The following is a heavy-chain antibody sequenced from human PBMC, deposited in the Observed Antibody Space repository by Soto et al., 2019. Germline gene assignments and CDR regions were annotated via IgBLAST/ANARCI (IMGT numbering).Heavy chain of an antibody. CDR1: GGSFSGYY. V-gene: IGHV4-34*01. Sequence: QVQLQQWGAGLLKPSETLSLTCAVYGGSFSGYYWSWIRQPPGKGLEWIGEINHSGSTNYNPSLKSRVTVAVDAATNHFSLRLSSVTAVDTAVYYCERGRRSIAARPSWFDPWGQGTLVTVS. CDR3: ERGRRSIAARPSWFDP. J-gene: IGHJ5*02. CDR2: INHSGST. D-gene: IGHD6-6*01.